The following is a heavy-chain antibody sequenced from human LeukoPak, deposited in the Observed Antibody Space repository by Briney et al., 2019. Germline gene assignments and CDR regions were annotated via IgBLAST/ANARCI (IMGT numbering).Heavy chain of an antibody. CDR2: ISSNGCST. CDR1: GFTFSSYA. CDR3: ARGITAGSFDI. V-gene: IGHV3-64*01. D-gene: IGHD3-10*01. Sequence: GGSLRLSCAASGFTFSSYAMHWVRQARGKGREYVSAISSNGCSTYYANSVKGRFTISRDNSKNTLYLQMGSLRAEDMAVYYCARGITAGSFDIWGQGTMVTVSS. J-gene: IGHJ3*02.